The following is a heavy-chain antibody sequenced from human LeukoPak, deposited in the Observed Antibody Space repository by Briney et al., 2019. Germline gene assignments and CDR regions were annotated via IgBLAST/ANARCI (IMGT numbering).Heavy chain of an antibody. CDR1: GFTFSSYA. CDR3: AKVALMGLYAYYMDV. Sequence: PGGSLRLSCAASGFTFSSYAMSWVRQAPGKGLEWVSAISGSGGSTYYADSVKGRFTISRDNSKSTLYLQMNSLRAEDTAVYYCAKVALMGLYAYYMDVWGKGTTVTVSS. D-gene: IGHD2-8*01. J-gene: IGHJ6*03. V-gene: IGHV3-23*01. CDR2: ISGSGGST.